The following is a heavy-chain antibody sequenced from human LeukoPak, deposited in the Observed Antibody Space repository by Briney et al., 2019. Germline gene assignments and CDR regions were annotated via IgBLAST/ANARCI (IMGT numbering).Heavy chain of an antibody. V-gene: IGHV3-33*08. CDR1: GFTFSSYA. CDR3: ARAHSSSDYFDC. J-gene: IGHJ4*02. Sequence: GRSLRLSCAASGFTFSSYAMHWVRQAPGKGLEWVAVIWYDGSKKDYEDSVKGRFTISRDNSKNTLYLQMNSLRGDDTAVYYCARAHSSSDYFDCWGQGILVIVSS. CDR2: IWYDGSKK. D-gene: IGHD6-19*01.